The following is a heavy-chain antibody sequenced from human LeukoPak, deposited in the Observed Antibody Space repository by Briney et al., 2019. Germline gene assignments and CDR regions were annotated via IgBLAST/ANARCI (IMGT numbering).Heavy chain of an antibody. Sequence: SGTLSLTCAVSGASISSSNWWSWVRQPPGKGLEWIGEIFPSGSTNYNPSLKSRVTISVDTSKNQFSLKVTSVTAADTALYYCARERIERYTYASSDFDYWGRGTLVTVSS. CDR2: IFPSGST. CDR3: ARERIERYTYASSDFDY. D-gene: IGHD5-18*01. CDR1: GASISSSNW. V-gene: IGHV4-4*02. J-gene: IGHJ4*02.